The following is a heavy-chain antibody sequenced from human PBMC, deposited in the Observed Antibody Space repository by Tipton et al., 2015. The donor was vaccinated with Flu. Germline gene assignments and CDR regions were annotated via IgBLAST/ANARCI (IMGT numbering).Heavy chain of an antibody. CDR2: INQGGSDR. CDR3: ARDHRGTFDY. J-gene: IGHJ4*02. Sequence: SLRLSCAASGFTFTSFWMSWVRQAPGKGLEWVANINQGGSDRNYVGSVKGRFTISRDNAKNSLYLEMNSLRSEDTAMYYSARDHRGTFDYWGQGILVTVSS. V-gene: IGHV3-7*01. CDR1: GFTFTSFW.